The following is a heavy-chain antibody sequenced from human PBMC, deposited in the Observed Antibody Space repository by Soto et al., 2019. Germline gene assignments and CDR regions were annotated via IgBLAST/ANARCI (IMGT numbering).Heavy chain of an antibody. D-gene: IGHD2-15*01. J-gene: IGHJ5*02. CDR1: GYVCTGFY. V-gene: IGHV1-2*02. Sequence: ASVKVSCKASGYVCTGFYLHWGRQAPGQGLEWMGWIFPNSGATNYAQKFQGRVTLTRDTSLSTGYMDLTRLTSDDTAVYYCARGRSLKWNWFDRWGQGTLVTVSS. CDR3: ARGRSLKWNWFDR. CDR2: IFPNSGAT.